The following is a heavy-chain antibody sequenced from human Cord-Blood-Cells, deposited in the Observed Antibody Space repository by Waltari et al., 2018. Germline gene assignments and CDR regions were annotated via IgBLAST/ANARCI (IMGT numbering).Heavy chain of an antibody. V-gene: IGHV3-15*01. CDR3: TTDKLGPSYYFDY. CDR1: GFTFSNAW. J-gene: IGHJ4*02. Sequence: EVQLVESGGGLVKPGGSLRLSCAASGFTFSNAWMSWVRQAPGKGLEWVGRNKRKTDRGTTDYAEPVKGRFNISRDDSKNTLYLQMNSLKTEDTAVYYCTTDKLGPSYYFDYWGQGTLVTVSS. D-gene: IGHD7-27*01. CDR2: NKRKTDRGTT.